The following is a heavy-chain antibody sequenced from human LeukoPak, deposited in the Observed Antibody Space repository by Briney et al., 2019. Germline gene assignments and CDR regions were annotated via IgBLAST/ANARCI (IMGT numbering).Heavy chain of an antibody. Sequence: SVKVSCKASGGTFSSYAISWVRQAPGQGLEWMGGIIPIFGTANYAQKFQGRVTITTDESTSTAYVELSSLRSEDTAVYYCARSRQLLYYYYYYMDVWGKGTTVTVSS. CDR1: GGTFSSYA. D-gene: IGHD2-2*01. CDR3: ARSRQLLYYYYYYMDV. CDR2: IIPIFGTA. V-gene: IGHV1-69*05. J-gene: IGHJ6*03.